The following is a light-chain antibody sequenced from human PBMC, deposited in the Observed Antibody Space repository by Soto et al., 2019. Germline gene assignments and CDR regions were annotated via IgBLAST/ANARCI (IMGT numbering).Light chain of an antibody. Sequence: EIVMTQSPATLSLSPGERATLSCRASQTISNSLAWYQQKPGQSPRLLIYGASIRAAGVPVRFGGGGSGTDFTLTISSLKSEDFAVYYCQQDRTWHPMCTFGQGTKLEI. CDR1: QTISNS. CDR2: GAS. CDR3: QQDRTWHPMCT. J-gene: IGKJ2*02. V-gene: IGKV3-15*01.